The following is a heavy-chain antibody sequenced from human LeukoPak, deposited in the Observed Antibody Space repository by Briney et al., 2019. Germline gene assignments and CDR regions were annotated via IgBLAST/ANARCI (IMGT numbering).Heavy chain of an antibody. CDR3: ASIAAAGFDDY. V-gene: IGHV3-48*01. CDR2: ISSSSSTI. CDR1: GFTFSSYS. D-gene: IGHD6-13*01. J-gene: IGHJ4*02. Sequence: GGSLRLSCAASGFTFSSYSMNWVRQAPGKGLEWVSYISSSSSTIYYADFVKGRFTISRDNAKNSLYLQMNSLRAEDTAVYYCASIAAAGFDDYWGQGTLVTVSS.